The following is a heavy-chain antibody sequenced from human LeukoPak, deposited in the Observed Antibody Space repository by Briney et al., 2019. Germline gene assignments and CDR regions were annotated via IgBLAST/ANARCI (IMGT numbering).Heavy chain of an antibody. D-gene: IGHD1-1*01. V-gene: IGHV3-33*01. J-gene: IGHJ4*02. Sequence: PGGSLRLSCAASGFTFSNYGMHWVRQAPGKGLEWVAVIWDEGSNEYYADSVKGRFTIFRDNRRNTLYLQMNSLRAEDTAVYSCARDHSGTQDYWGQGTLVTVSS. CDR3: ARDHSGTQDY. CDR2: IWDEGSNE. CDR1: GFTFSNYG.